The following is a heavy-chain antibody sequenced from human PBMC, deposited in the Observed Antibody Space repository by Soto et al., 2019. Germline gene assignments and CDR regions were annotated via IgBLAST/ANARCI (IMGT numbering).Heavy chain of an antibody. Sequence: QVQLVQSGAEVKKPGSSVKVSCKASGGTFSSYTISWVRQAPGQGLEWMGRIIPILGIANYAQKFQGRVTITADKSTSTAYMELSSLRSEDTAVYYCARDPAVEGSESTEFDPWGQGTLVTVSS. D-gene: IGHD6-19*01. J-gene: IGHJ5*02. CDR1: GGTFSSYT. CDR2: IIPILGIA. V-gene: IGHV1-69*08. CDR3: ARDPAVEGSESTEFDP.